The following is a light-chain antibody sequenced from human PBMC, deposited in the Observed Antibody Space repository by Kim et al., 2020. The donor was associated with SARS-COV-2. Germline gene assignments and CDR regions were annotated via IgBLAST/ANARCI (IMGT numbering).Light chain of an antibody. Sequence: SAFVGDRFTITCRASVSISKWLAWYQQKPGTAPKLLIYEVSIVESSVPSRFSGVGSVTDFTLTISGLQIDDFATYFCQQYNSFPLTFGGGTKLEIK. CDR3: QQYNSFPLT. J-gene: IGKJ4*01. V-gene: IGKV1-5*03. CDR1: VSISKW. CDR2: EVS.